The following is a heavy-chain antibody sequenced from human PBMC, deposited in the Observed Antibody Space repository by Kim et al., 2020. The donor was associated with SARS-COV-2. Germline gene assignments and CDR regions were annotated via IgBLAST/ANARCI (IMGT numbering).Heavy chain of an antibody. CDR3: ARSYSSVGHYYYYGMDV. J-gene: IGHJ6*02. Sequence: SVKVSCKASGGTFSSYAISWVRQAPGQGLEWMGGIIPIFGTANYAQKFQGRVTITADESTSTAYMELSSLRSEDTAVYYCARSYSSVGHYYYYGMDVWGQGTTVTVSS. D-gene: IGHD3-22*01. CDR2: IIPIFGTA. V-gene: IGHV1-69*13. CDR1: GGTFSSYA.